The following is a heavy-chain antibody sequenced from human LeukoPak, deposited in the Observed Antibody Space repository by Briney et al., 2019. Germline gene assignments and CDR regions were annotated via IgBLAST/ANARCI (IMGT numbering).Heavy chain of an antibody. D-gene: IGHD4-11*01. CDR3: ARVKFYSWIDY. CDR1: GGSISSYY. J-gene: IGHJ4*02. CDR2: IYYSGST. Sequence: SETLSLTCTVSGGSISSYYWSWIRQPPGKGLEWIGYIYYSGSTYYNPSLKSRVTISVDTSKNRFSLKLSSVTAADTAVYYCARVKFYSWIDYWGQGTLVTVSS. V-gene: IGHV4-59*12.